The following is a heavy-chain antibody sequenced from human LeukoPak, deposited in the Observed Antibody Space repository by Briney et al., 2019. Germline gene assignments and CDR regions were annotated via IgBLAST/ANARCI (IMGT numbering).Heavy chain of an antibody. CDR3: AKYGMYSFDD. Sequence: SETLSLTCTVSGDSFSRNTYSWGWIRQPPGKGLEWIGSIYYTGRTFYTPSLKSRVTISVDTSKNQCSLKLTSVTAADTAVYYCAKYGMYSFDDWGQGALVTVSS. CDR2: IYYTGRT. CDR1: GDSFSRNTYS. D-gene: IGHD2/OR15-2a*01. J-gene: IGHJ4*02. V-gene: IGHV4-39*01.